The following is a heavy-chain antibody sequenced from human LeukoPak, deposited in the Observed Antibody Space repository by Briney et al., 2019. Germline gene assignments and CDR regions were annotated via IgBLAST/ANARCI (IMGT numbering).Heavy chain of an antibody. J-gene: IGHJ4*02. V-gene: IGHV3-23*01. CDR3: AEEWLQYHY. CDR1: GFIFSDYY. D-gene: IGHD5-24*01. Sequence: PGGSLRLSCAASGFIFSDYYMDWVRQAPGKGLEWVSAISGSGGSTYYADSVKGRFTISRDNSKNTLYLQMNSLRAEDTAVYYCAEEWLQYHYWGQGTLVTVSS. CDR2: ISGSGGST.